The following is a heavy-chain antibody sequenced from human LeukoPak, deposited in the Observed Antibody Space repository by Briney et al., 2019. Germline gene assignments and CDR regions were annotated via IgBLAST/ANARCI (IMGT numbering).Heavy chain of an antibody. J-gene: IGHJ4*02. CDR1: GGSVASNSYY. CDR3: AKPAVRGPYFEG. V-gene: IGHV4-39*01. Sequence: SETLSLTCTVSGGSVASNSYYWGWIRQPPGKGLEWLASIYFSGTTYYNPSFKSRVTASTDKSNNQISLRLNSVTASDTAVYYCAKPAVRGPYFEGWGQRTLVTASS. D-gene: IGHD3-10*01. CDR2: IYFSGTT.